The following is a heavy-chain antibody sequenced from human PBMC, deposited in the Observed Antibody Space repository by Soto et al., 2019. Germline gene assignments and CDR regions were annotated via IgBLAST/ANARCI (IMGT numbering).Heavy chain of an antibody. D-gene: IGHD6-6*01. CDR2: ISGSDAST. CDR3: AKMSSSSTFDY. CDR1: GLTLSSYA. V-gene: IGHV3-23*01. Sequence: EVQLLESGGGLVQPGESLRLSCAASGLTLSSYAMSWVRQAPGKGLEWVSVISGSDASTYYADSVKGRFTIYRDNSKNTLYLQMHSLRAEDTAVYYCAKMSSSSTFDYWGQGTLVTVSS. J-gene: IGHJ4*02.